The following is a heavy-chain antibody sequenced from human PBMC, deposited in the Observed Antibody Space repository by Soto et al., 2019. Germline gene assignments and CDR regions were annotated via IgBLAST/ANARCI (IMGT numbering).Heavy chain of an antibody. J-gene: IGHJ4*02. D-gene: IGHD2-2*01. CDR1: GLTVSDYG. CDR3: AREVPISGENYIDY. Sequence: GGSLRLSCAVSGLTVSDYGMHWVRQAPGEGLVWVSRISDDAISTSYAKFVKGRFTISRDNAKNMVYLQLNSLTAEDTAFYFCAREVPISGENYIDYWGQGTLVTVSS. V-gene: IGHV3-74*01. CDR2: ISDDAIST.